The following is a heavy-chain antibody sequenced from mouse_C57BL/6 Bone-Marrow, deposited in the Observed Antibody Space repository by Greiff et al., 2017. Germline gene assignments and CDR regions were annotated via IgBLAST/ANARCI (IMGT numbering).Heavy chain of an antibody. D-gene: IGHD2-2*01. J-gene: IGHJ4*01. CDR2: ISSGSSTI. CDR1: GFTFSDYG. CDR3: ANNFYYGYDWFAMDY. Sequence: EVQVVESGGGLVKPGGSLKLSCAASGFTFSDYGMHWVRQAPEKGLEWVAYISSGSSTIYYADTVKGRFTISRDNAKNTLFLQMTSLRSADTAMYYCANNFYYGYDWFAMDYWGQGTSVTVSS. V-gene: IGHV5-17*01.